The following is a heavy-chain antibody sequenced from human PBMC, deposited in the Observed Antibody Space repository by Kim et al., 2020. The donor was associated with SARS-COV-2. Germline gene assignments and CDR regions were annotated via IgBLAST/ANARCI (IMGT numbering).Heavy chain of an antibody. CDR3: ARHALLKDEDYGDYGVCDY. CDR2: IDPSDSYT. Sequence: GESLKISCKGSGYSFTSYWISWVRQMPGKGLEWMGRIDPSDSYTNYSPSFQGHVTISADKSISTAYLQWSSLKASDTAMYYCARHALLKDEDYGDYGVCDYWGQGTLVTVSS. J-gene: IGHJ4*02. CDR1: GYSFTSYW. D-gene: IGHD4-17*01. V-gene: IGHV5-10-1*01.